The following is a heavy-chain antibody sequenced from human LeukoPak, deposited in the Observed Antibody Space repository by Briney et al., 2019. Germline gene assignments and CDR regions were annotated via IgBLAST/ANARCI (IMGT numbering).Heavy chain of an antibody. J-gene: IGHJ4*02. CDR3: AKGYDSSGYSVFDY. D-gene: IGHD3-22*01. V-gene: IGHV3-9*01. Sequence: PGGSLRLSCAASGFTFDDYAMHWVRQAPGKGLEWVSGISWNSGSIGYADSVKGRFTISRGNAKNSLYLQMNSLRAEDTALYYCAKGYDSSGYSVFDYWGQGTLVTVSS. CDR1: GFTFDDYA. CDR2: ISWNSGSI.